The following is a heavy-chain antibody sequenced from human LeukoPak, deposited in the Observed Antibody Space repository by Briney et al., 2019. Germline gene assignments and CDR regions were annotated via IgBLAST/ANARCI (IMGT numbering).Heavy chain of an antibody. D-gene: IGHD4-17*01. Sequence: SETLSLTCTVPGGSISSYYWSWIRQPPGEGLEWIGYIYYSGSTNYNPSLKSRVTISVDTSKNQFSLKLSSVTAADTAVYYCARVPHDYGDFPLDPWGQGTLVTVSS. J-gene: IGHJ5*02. V-gene: IGHV4-59*01. CDR1: GGSISSYY. CDR2: IYYSGST. CDR3: ARVPHDYGDFPLDP.